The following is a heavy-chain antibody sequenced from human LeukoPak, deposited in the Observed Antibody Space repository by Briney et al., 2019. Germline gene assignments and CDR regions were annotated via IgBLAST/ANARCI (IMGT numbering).Heavy chain of an antibody. CDR1: GFPFSNHA. Sequence: GGSLGLSCAASGFPFSNHAMSWVRQPPGKGLEWVAAISNGNTYYADSVRGRFAISRDDSKNMVYLQMNSLRDEDTALYYCVREAGYCASVCLKSNWFDPWGQETLVTVSS. CDR3: VREAGYCASVCLKSNWFDP. D-gene: IGHD2-15*01. CDR2: ISNGNT. V-gene: IGHV3-23*01. J-gene: IGHJ5*02.